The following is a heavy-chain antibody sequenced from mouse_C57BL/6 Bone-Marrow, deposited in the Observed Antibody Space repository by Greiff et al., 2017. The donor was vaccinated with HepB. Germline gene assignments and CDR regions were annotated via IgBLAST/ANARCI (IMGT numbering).Heavy chain of an antibody. CDR2: ISSGGSYT. CDR1: GFTFSSYG. CDR3: ASLFYDGYSYYAMDY. J-gene: IGHJ4*01. Sequence: DVQLVESGGDLVKPGGSLKLSCAASGFTFSSYGMSWVRQTPDKRLEWVATISSGGSYTYYPDSVKGRFTISRDNAKNTLYLQMSSLKSEDTAMYYCASLFYDGYSYYAMDYWGQGTSVTVSS. D-gene: IGHD2-3*01. V-gene: IGHV5-6*01.